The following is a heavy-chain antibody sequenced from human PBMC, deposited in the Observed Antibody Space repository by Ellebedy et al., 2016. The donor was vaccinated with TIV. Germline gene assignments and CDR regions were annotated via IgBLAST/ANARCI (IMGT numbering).Heavy chain of an antibody. CDR1: GFTFSSYS. CDR2: ISSNSNYI. V-gene: IGHV3-21*01. J-gene: IGHJ4*02. CDR3: ARGAMAAAGDDY. D-gene: IGHD6-13*01. Sequence: PGGSLRLSCAASGFTFSSYSMNWVRQAPGKGLGWVSSISSNSNYIYYADSVRGRFTISRDNAKKSLYLQMNSLSAEDTAVYYCARGAMAAAGDDYWGQGTLVTVSS.